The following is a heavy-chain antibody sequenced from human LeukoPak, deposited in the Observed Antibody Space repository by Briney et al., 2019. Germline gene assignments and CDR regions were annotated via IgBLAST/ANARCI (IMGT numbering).Heavy chain of an antibody. CDR2: IYYSGST. V-gene: IGHV4-31*03. CDR1: GGSVSSGSYY. J-gene: IGHJ4*02. CDR3: ARMVHWNYADY. Sequence: PSETLSLTCTVSGGSVSSGSYYWSWIRQYPGKGLEWIGYIYYSGSTYYNPSLKSRLSISVDTSKNQFSLKLRSVTAADTAVYYCARMVHWNYADYWGQGTLVTVSA. D-gene: IGHD1-7*01.